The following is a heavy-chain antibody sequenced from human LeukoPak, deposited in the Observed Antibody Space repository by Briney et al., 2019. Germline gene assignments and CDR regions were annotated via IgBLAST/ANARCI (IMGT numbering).Heavy chain of an antibody. CDR1: GFTFSSYG. CDR3: AREGKVTAMVTGSYWYFDL. Sequence: GGSLRLSCAASGFTFSSYGMHWVRQAPGKGLEWVAFISYDGTNKYYADSVRGRFTISRDNSKNTLFLHINSLRAEDTAVYYCAREGKVTAMVTGSYWYFDLWGRGTLVTVSS. J-gene: IGHJ2*01. CDR2: ISYDGTNK. V-gene: IGHV3-30*03. D-gene: IGHD5-18*01.